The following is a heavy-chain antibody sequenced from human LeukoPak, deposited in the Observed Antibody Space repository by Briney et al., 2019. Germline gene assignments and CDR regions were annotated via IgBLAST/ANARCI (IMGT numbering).Heavy chain of an antibody. V-gene: IGHV3-23*01. Sequence: GGSLRLSCVVSGFIFNNYDMSWVRQAPGKGLERVSAISGSGGSTYYADSVKGRFTISRDNSKNTLYLQMSSLRVEDTAIYYCAKVTVTMAATGDYWGQGTLVTVSS. CDR3: AKVTVTMAATGDY. D-gene: IGHD2-15*01. CDR1: GFIFNNYD. CDR2: ISGSGGST. J-gene: IGHJ4*02.